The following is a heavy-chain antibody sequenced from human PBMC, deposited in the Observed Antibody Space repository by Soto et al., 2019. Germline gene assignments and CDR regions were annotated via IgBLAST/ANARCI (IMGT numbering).Heavy chain of an antibody. D-gene: IGHD2-8*01. CDR2: ISAYNGNT. CDR3: ARDRRLGYCTNGVCSNWFDP. CDR1: GYTFTSYG. Sequence: ASVKVSCKASGYTFTSYGISWVRQAPGQGLEWMGWISAYNGNTNYAQKLQGRVTMTTDTSTSTAYMELRSLRSDDTAVYYCARDRRLGYCTNGVCSNWFDPWGQGTLVTV. V-gene: IGHV1-18*04. J-gene: IGHJ5*02.